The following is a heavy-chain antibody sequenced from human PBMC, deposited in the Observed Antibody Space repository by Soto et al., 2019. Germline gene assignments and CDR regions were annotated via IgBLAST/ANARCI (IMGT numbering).Heavy chain of an antibody. CDR1: GFTFSSYW. D-gene: IGHD3-10*01. V-gene: IGHV3-74*01. CDR3: ARDGGVRGYYGSGSSYYYYYMDV. Sequence: GGSLRLSCAASGFTFSSYWMHWVRQAPGKGLVWVSRINSDGSSTSYADSVKGRFTISRDNAKNTLYLQMNSLRAEDTAVYYCARDGGVRGYYGSGSSYYYYYMDVWGKGTTVTVSS. J-gene: IGHJ6*03. CDR2: INSDGSST.